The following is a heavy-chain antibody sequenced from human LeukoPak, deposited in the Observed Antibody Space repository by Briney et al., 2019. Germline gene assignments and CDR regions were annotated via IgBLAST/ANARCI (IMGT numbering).Heavy chain of an antibody. V-gene: IGHV4-39*01. J-gene: IGHJ4*02. Sequence: SETLSLTCTVSGGSISSSSYYWGWIRQPPGKGLEWIGSIYYSGSTYYNPSLKSRVTISVDTSKNQFSLRVTSVTAADTAVYYCVRHTHGTTLDYWGQGTLVTVSS. CDR3: VRHTHGTTLDY. CDR2: IYYSGST. D-gene: IGHD1/OR15-1a*01. CDR1: GGSISSSSYY.